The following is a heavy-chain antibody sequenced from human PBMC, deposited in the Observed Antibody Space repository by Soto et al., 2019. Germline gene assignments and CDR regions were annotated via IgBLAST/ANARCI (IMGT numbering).Heavy chain of an antibody. CDR1: GGSTSSHY. Sequence: QVQLQESGPGLVKSSETLSLTCTVSGGSTSSHYWSWIRQPPGKGLEWIGLMYYTGSTSYNPSLKSRVTISVDTFKSQFSLKLFSVTAADTAVYYCARDGGGSSSWGWFDPWGQGTLVTVSS. V-gene: IGHV4-59*11. D-gene: IGHD6-6*01. CDR2: MYYTGST. J-gene: IGHJ5*02. CDR3: ARDGGGSSSWGWFDP.